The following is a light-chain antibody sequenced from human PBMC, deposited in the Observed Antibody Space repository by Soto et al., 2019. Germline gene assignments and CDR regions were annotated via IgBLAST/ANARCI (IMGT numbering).Light chain of an antibody. CDR3: QQYTNWPFT. Sequence: EIVVTQSPATLSLSPGERATLSCRASQSVGSSLAWYQQKVGQAPRLVIYGASTRATAFPDRLSGSGSGTEFTLTISSLQSEDFAVYFCQQYTNWPFTFGPGTKVD. J-gene: IGKJ3*01. V-gene: IGKV3-15*01. CDR2: GAS. CDR1: QSVGSS.